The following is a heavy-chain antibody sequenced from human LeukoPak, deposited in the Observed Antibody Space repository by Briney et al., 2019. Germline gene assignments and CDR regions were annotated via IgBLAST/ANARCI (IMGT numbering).Heavy chain of an antibody. J-gene: IGHJ4*02. CDR3: ARGYWFYFDY. D-gene: IGHD2-8*02. V-gene: IGHV4-4*08. CDR2: IYTSGST. Sequence: SETLSLTCTVSGGSISSYYWSWIRQPPGKGLEWIGYIYTSGSTKYNPSLKSRVTISVDTSKNQFSLKLSSVTAADTAVYYCARGYWFYFDYWGQGTQVTVSS. CDR1: GGSISSYY.